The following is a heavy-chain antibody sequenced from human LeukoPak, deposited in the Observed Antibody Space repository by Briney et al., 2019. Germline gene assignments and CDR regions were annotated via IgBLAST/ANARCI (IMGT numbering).Heavy chain of an antibody. V-gene: IGHV3-74*01. CDR2: INSDGSST. CDR3: ARNSGYHTYYYYYYLDV. Sequence: AGSLRLSCAAAGFTFSSYWMYWVRHAPEKGLVWVSRINSDGSSTTYADSVRGRFTICRDNAKNTQYLHMNSLRAEGTAVYYCARNSGYHTYYYYYYLDVWRKGTTVTVSS. CDR1: GFTFSSYW. D-gene: IGHD5-12*01. J-gene: IGHJ6*03.